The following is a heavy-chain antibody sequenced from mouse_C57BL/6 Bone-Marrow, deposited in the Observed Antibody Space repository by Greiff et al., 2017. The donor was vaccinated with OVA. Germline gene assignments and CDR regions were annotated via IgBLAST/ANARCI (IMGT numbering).Heavy chain of an antibody. D-gene: IGHD2-5*01. J-gene: IGHJ2*01. V-gene: IGHV14-2*01. CDR1: GFNIKDYY. CDR2: IDPEDGET. Sequence: EVQRVESGAELVKPGASVKLSCTASGFNIKDYYMHWVKQRTEQGLEWIGRIDPEDGETKYAPKFKGKATITADPSSNTAYLQLSSLTSEDTAVYYCARELSNFYYFDYWGQGTTLTVSS. CDR3: ARELSNFYYFDY.